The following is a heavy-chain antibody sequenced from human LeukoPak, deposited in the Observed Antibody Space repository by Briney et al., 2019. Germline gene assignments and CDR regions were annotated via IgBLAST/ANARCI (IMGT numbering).Heavy chain of an antibody. CDR3: ARAPALLWFGDREYTAFDI. D-gene: IGHD3-10*01. Sequence: SETLSLTCAVYGGSFSGYYWSWIRQPPGKGLERIGEINHSGSTNYNPSLKSRVTISVDTSKNQFSLELSSVTAADTAVYYCARAPALLWFGDREYTAFDIWGQGTMVTVSS. J-gene: IGHJ3*02. CDR2: INHSGST. CDR1: GGSFSGYY. V-gene: IGHV4-34*01.